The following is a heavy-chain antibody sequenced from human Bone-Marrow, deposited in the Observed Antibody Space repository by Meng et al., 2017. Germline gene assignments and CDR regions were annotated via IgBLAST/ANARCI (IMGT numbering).Heavy chain of an antibody. CDR2: INHSGST. CDR3: AGISYYYGSGSYYKSYYFDY. D-gene: IGHD3-10*01. Sequence: QLQQWGACLLTPSEPLSPPVAGYGGSFSGYSWSWIRQPPGKGLEWIGEINHSGSTNYHPSLKSRVTISVDTSKHQFSLKLSSVTAADTAVYYCAGISYYYGSGSYYKSYYFDYWGQGTLVTVSS. CDR1: GGSFSGYS. J-gene: IGHJ4*02. V-gene: IGHV4-34*01.